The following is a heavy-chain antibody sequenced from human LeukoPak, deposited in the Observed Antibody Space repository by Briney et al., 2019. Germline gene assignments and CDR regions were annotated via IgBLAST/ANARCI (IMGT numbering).Heavy chain of an antibody. V-gene: IGHV3-30*02. D-gene: IGHD2-2*01. CDR3: AKDLRYWSSTSCYGVDLEGFVDY. CDR1: GFTFSSYG. Sequence: GGSLRLSCAASGFTFSSYGMHWVRQAPGKGLEWVAFIRYDGSNKYYADSVKGRFTISRDNSKNTLYLQMNSLRAEDTAGYYCAKDLRYWSSTSCYGVDLEGFVDYWGQGTLVTVSS. J-gene: IGHJ4*02. CDR2: IRYDGSNK.